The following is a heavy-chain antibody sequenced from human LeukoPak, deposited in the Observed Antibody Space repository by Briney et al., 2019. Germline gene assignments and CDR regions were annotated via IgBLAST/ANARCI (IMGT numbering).Heavy chain of an antibody. CDR3: ARDQSFDNLDGTDYGMDV. D-gene: IGHD3-16*01. CDR1: GFSFSNYV. CDR2: MSFDGSNK. V-gene: IGHV3-30*03. J-gene: IGHJ6*02. Sequence: GRSLRLSCAASGFSFSNYVMYWVRQAPGKGLEWVAFMSFDGSNKNYADSVKGRFTISSDNSKNTLYLQMNSLRADDTAIYFCARDQSFDNLDGTDYGMDVWGQGTTVTVSS.